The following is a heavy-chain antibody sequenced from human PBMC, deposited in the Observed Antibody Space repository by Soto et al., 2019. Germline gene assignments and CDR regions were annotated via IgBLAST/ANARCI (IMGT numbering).Heavy chain of an antibody. Sequence: GGSLRLSCAASGFTFSSYAMSWVRQAPGKGLEWVSAISGSGGSTYYADSVKGRFTISRDNSKNTLYLQMNSLRAEDTAVYYCAKVIGIVVVITTLDAFDIWGQETMVTVSS. CDR2: ISGSGGST. J-gene: IGHJ3*02. CDR3: AKVIGIVVVITTLDAFDI. D-gene: IGHD3-22*01. V-gene: IGHV3-23*01. CDR1: GFTFSSYA.